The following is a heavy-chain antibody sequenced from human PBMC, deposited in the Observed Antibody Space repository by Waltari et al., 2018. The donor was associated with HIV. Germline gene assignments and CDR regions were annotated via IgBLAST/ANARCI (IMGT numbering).Heavy chain of an antibody. CDR1: GFTFSSFS. J-gene: IGHJ4*02. CDR3: ARALTNFGGF. Sequence: EVQLVESGGGRVKPGGSLRLSWAGPGFTFSSFSMNWVRQAPGKGLEWVASISSGSSFIDYADSVKGRFTISRDNAKNSLYLQMKSLRVEDTALYYCARALTNFGGFWGQGTLVTVSS. V-gene: IGHV3-21*01. D-gene: IGHD4-17*01. CDR2: ISSGSSFI.